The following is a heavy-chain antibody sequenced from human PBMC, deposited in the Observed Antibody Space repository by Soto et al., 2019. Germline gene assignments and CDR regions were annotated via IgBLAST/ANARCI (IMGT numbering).Heavy chain of an antibody. CDR3: ARGGIFTGYDK. Sequence: PGGSLRLSCTASGFTFSGYSMTWVRQAPGKGLEWVAALSSGSDYIYYADPVKGRFIISRDNAKDSLYLQMNSLRAEDTAVYYCARGGIFTGYDKWGQGTLVTVSS. CDR2: LSSGSDYI. CDR1: GFTFSGYS. J-gene: IGHJ4*02. D-gene: IGHD5-12*01. V-gene: IGHV3-21*01.